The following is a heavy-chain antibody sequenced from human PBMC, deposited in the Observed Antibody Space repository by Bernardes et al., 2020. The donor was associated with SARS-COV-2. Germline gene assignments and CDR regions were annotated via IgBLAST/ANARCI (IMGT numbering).Heavy chain of an antibody. V-gene: IGHV3-33*01. D-gene: IGHD6-13*01. CDR3: AREELAAAESFDY. Sequence: YLRLSCAASGFTFSSYGMHWVRQAPGKGLEWVAVIWYDGSNKYYADSVKGRFTISRDNSKNTLYLQMNSLRAEDTAVYYCAREELAAAESFDYWGQGTLVTVSS. CDR2: IWYDGSNK. CDR1: GFTFSSYG. J-gene: IGHJ4*02.